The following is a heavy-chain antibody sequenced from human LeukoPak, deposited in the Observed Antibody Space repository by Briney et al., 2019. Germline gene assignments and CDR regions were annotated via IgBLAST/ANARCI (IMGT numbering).Heavy chain of an antibody. CDR3: ARESGYSLGAFDI. Sequence: SETLSLTCTVSGGSISSYYWSWIRQPPGKGLEWIGYIYYSGSTNYNPSLKSRVTISVDTSKNPFSLKLSSVTAADTAVYYCARESGYSLGAFDIWGQGAMVTVSS. J-gene: IGHJ3*02. CDR1: GGSISSYY. CDR2: IYYSGST. V-gene: IGHV4-59*01. D-gene: IGHD5-18*01.